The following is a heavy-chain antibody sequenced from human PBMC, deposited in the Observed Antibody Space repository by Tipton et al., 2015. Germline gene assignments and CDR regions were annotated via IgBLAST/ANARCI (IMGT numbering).Heavy chain of an antibody. V-gene: IGHV4-61*01. J-gene: IGHJ6*02. D-gene: IGHD6-13*01. Sequence: TLSLTCTVSGGSVSTSNYYWGWIRQSPGKGLEWIGYISYSGSTHYNPSLKRRVTISLDTSKNQFSLTLNSVTAADTAVYYCARLRGQQLVGPYYYGMDVWGQGTTVTVSS. CDR1: GGSVSTSNYY. CDR2: ISYSGST. CDR3: ARLRGQQLVGPYYYGMDV.